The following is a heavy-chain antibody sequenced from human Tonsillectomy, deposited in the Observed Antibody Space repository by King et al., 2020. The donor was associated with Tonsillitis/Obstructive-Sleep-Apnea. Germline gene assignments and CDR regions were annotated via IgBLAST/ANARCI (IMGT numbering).Heavy chain of an antibody. CDR2: ISSSGSPT. V-gene: IGHV3-23*04. CDR3: AKGYRAGSPAYYFYYMDV. D-gene: IGHD3-16*02. Sequence: VQLVESGGDLVQPGGSLRLSCAASGFTFSNYAMGWVRQAPGKGLEWVSSISSSGSPTYYADFLKGRFTISRDNSKNTLNLQMISLRAEDTAFYYCAKGYRAGSPAYYFYYMDVWGKGTTVTVSS. CDR1: GFTFSNYA. J-gene: IGHJ6*03.